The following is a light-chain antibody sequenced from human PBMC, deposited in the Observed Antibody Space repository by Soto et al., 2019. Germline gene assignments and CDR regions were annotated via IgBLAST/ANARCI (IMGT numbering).Light chain of an antibody. Sequence: QSALTQPASVSGSPGQSITISCTGSTSDVGAYNYVSWYKHHPGQAPQLMICEVSNRPSGVSNRFSGSKSGNTASLTISGLQADDEGDYYCSSKTSSSSPFVFGTGTKVTVL. CDR1: TSDVGAYNY. CDR3: SSKTSSSSPFV. CDR2: EVS. V-gene: IGLV2-14*01. J-gene: IGLJ1*01.